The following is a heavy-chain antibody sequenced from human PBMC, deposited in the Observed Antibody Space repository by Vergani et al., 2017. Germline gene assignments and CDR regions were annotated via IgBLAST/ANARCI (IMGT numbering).Heavy chain of an antibody. CDR1: GGSISSSSYY. CDR2: IYYSGST. J-gene: IGHJ5*02. D-gene: IGHD3-22*01. V-gene: IGHV4-39*07. Sequence: QLQLQESGPGLVKPSETLSLTCTVSGGSISSSSYYWGWIRQPPGKGLEWIGSIYYSGSTYYNPSLKSRVTISVDTSKNQFSLKLSSGTAADTAGEDGARGRYYDSSGYSGGGDPWGQGTLVTVSS. CDR3: ARGRYYDSSGYSGGGDP.